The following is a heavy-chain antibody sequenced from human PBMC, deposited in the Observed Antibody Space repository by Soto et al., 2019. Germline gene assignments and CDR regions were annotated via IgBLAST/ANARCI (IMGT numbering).Heavy chain of an antibody. CDR3: AKDATLIRYYDILTGFYYYYGMDV. V-gene: IGHV3-30*18. CDR2: ISYDGRSK. D-gene: IGHD3-9*01. CDR1: GFTFSSFG. J-gene: IGHJ6*02. Sequence: PGGSLRLSCAASGFTFSSFGIHWVRQAPGKGLEWVAVISYDGRSKYYADSVKGRFTISRDNSKNTLFLQMNSLRAEDTAVYYCAKDATLIRYYDILTGFYYYYGMDVWGQGTTVTVSS.